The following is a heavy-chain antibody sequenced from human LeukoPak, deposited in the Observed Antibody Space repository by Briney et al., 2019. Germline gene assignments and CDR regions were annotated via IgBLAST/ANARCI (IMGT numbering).Heavy chain of an antibody. CDR3: ARRSWFVDY. Sequence: KTSETLSLTCAVSGGSLSSYYWSWIRQPPGKGLEWIGYIYSSGSTDYNPSLKSRVTISEDTSKNQFSLKLTSVTAADTAVYYCARRSWFVDYWGQGTLVTVSS. D-gene: IGHD6-13*01. J-gene: IGHJ4*02. CDR1: GGSLSSYY. CDR2: IYSSGST. V-gene: IGHV4-59*08.